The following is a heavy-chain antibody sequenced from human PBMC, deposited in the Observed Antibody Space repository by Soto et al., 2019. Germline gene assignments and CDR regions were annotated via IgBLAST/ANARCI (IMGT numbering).Heavy chain of an antibody. CDR3: ARTVWDIVVVVAAPTYWFDP. CDR1: GGSISSSSYY. D-gene: IGHD2-15*01. V-gene: IGHV4-39*01. CDR2: IYYSGST. J-gene: IGHJ5*02. Sequence: PSETLSLTCTVSGGSISSSSYYWGWIRQPPGKGLGWIGSIYYSGSTYYNPSLKSRVTISVDTSKNQFSLKLSSVTAADTAVYYCARTVWDIVVVVAAPTYWFDPWGQGTLVTVSS.